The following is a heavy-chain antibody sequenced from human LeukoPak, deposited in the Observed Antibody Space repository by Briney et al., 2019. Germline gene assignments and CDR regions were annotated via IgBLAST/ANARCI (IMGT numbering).Heavy chain of an antibody. CDR1: GGSISSYY. J-gene: IGHJ4*02. CDR2: IYYSGST. CDR3: ARDSSIDYGSGFVYDY. D-gene: IGHD3-10*01. Sequence: SETLSLTCTVSGGSISSYYWSWIRQPPGKGLEWIGYIYYSGSTNYNPSLKSRVTISVDTSKNQFSLKLSSVTAADTAVYCCARDSSIDYGSGFVYDYWGQGTLVTVSS. V-gene: IGHV4-59*01.